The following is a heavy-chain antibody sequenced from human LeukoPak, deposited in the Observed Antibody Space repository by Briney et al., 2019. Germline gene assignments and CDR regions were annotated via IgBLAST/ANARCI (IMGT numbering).Heavy chain of an antibody. CDR3: ATYGSGSYTYFDY. CDR1: GGSFSGYY. V-gene: IGHV4-34*01. D-gene: IGHD3-10*01. CDR2: INHSGST. J-gene: IGHJ4*02. Sequence: KPSETLSLTCAVYGGSFSGYYWSWIRQPPGKGLEWIGEINHSGSTNYNPSLKSRVTISVDTSKNQFSLKLSSVTAADTAVYYCATYGSGSYTYFDYWGQGTLVTVSS.